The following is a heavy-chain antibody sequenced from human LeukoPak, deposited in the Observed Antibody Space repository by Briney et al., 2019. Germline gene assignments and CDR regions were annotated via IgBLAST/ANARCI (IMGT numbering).Heavy chain of an antibody. CDR3: ASPTSYYDSSGYYPLDY. CDR2: INSDGSEG. D-gene: IGHD3-22*01. V-gene: IGHV3-7*03. CDR1: GFTFSGFW. J-gene: IGHJ4*02. Sequence: GGSLRLSCAVSGFTFSGFWMSWSRQAPGKGLEWVASINSDGSEGYYADVVKGRFTISRDNAKNSLYLQINSLRAEDTAVYYCASPTSYYDSSGYYPLDYWGQGTLVTVSS.